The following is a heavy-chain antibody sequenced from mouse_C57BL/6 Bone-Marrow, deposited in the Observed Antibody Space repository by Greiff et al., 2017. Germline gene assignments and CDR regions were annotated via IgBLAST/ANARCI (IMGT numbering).Heavy chain of an antibody. CDR2: IWTGGGT. J-gene: IGHJ4*01. CDR1: GFSLTSYA. CDR3: ARGEQLRLSYAMDY. V-gene: IGHV2-9-1*01. D-gene: IGHD3-2*02. Sequence: VQVVESGPGLVAPSQSLSITCTVSGFSLTSYAISWVRQPPGKGLEWLGVIWTGGGTNYNSALKSRLSISKDNSKSQVFLKMNRLQTDDTARYYCARGEQLRLSYAMDYWGQGTSVTVSS.